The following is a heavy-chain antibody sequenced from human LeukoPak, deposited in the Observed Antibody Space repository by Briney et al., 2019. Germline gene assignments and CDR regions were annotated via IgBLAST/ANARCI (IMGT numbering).Heavy chain of an antibody. J-gene: IGHJ4*02. CDR2: MNPNSGNT. CDR3: AREGLDY. Sequence: ASVKVSCKASGYTFANYDINWVRQATGQGLEWMGYMNPNSGNTGYAQKFQDRVTITSDTSISTAYMELSSLRSDDTAVYYCAREGLDYWGQGTLVTVSS. CDR1: GYTFANYD. V-gene: IGHV1-8*03.